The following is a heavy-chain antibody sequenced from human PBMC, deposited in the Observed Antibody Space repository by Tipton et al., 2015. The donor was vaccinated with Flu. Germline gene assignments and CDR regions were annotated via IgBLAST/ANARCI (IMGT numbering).Heavy chain of an antibody. Sequence: QLVQSGAEVKKPGASVKVSCKTSGYSFNSYGISWVRQAPGQGLEWMGWISAYTDNRNYAQRFQGRVTMTTDTSTNTAFMELRSLRYDDTAVYYCARDMPQGVVVIPPAKRFDFWGQGTLVTVSP. V-gene: IGHV1-18*01. CDR1: GYSFNSYG. D-gene: IGHD2-2*01. J-gene: IGHJ4*02. CDR3: ARDMPQGVVVIPPAKRFDF. CDR2: ISAYTDNR.